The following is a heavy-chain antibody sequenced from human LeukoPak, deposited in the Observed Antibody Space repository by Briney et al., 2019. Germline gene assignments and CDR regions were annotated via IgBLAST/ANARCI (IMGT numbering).Heavy chain of an antibody. D-gene: IGHD6-13*01. CDR1: GFTFTSYA. J-gene: IGHJ5*02. Sequence: GGSLILSCAASGFTFTSYAMSWVRQAPGKGLEWVSAISGSGGSTYYADSVKGRFTISRDNAKNSLYLQMNSLRAEDTAVYYCAREVAAAGTWGQGTLVTVSS. CDR2: ISGSGGST. CDR3: AREVAAAGT. V-gene: IGHV3-23*01.